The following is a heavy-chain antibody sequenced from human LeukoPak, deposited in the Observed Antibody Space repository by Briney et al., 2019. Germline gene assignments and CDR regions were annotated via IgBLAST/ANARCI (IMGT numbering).Heavy chain of an antibody. CDR2: ISAYNGNT. CDR1: GYTFTSYG. J-gene: IGHJ6*02. V-gene: IGHV1-18*01. D-gene: IGHD2-21*02. Sequence: ASVKVSCKASGYTFTSYGISWVRQAPGQGLEWMGWISAYNGNTNYAQKLQGRVTMTTDTSTSTAYMELRSLRSDDTAVYYCARDRVVVTDSYGMDVWGQGTTVTVSS. CDR3: ARDRVVVTDSYGMDV.